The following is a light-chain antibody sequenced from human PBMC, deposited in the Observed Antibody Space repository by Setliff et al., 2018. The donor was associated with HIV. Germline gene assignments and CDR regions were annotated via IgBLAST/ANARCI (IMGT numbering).Light chain of an antibody. J-gene: IGLJ3*02. Sequence: SVLTQPASVSGSPGQPITISCTGTSSDIGAYDYVSWYQQHPGKAPKLIIYDVSSRPSGVSYRFSGSKSDNTASLTISGLQAEDEADYYCYSSTTSSTWVFGGGTQLTV. CDR3: YSSTTSSTWV. CDR1: SSDIGAYDY. V-gene: IGLV2-14*03. CDR2: DVS.